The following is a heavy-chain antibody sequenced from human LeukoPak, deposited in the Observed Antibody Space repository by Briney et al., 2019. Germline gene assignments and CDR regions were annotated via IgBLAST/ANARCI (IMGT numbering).Heavy chain of an antibody. Sequence: SETLSLTCTVSGGSISSYYWSWIRQPPGKGLEWIGYIYYSGSTNYNPSLKSRVTISVDTSKNQFSLKLSSVTAADTAVYYCARYDAGDYDYVWGSYRILPDAFDIWGRGTMVTVSS. CDR1: GGSISSYY. CDR3: ARYDAGDYDYVWGSYRILPDAFDI. D-gene: IGHD3-16*02. J-gene: IGHJ3*02. CDR2: IYYSGST. V-gene: IGHV4-59*08.